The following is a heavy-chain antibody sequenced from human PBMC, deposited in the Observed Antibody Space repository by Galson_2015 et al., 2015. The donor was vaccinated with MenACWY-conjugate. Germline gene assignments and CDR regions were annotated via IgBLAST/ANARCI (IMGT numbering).Heavy chain of an antibody. V-gene: IGHV4-39*07. CDR1: GGSISSSSYY. CDR3: ARDREKITMVRGGLDY. D-gene: IGHD3-10*01. CDR2: IYYSGST. J-gene: IGHJ4*02. Sequence: SETLSLTCTVSGGSISSSSYYWGWIRQPPGKGLEWIGSIYYSGSTYYNPSLKSRVTISVDTSKNQFSLKLSSVTAADTAVYYCARDREKITMVRGGLDYRGQGTLVTVSS.